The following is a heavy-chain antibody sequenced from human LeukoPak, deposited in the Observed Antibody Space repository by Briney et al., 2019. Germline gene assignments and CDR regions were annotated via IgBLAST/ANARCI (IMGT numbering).Heavy chain of an antibody. CDR1: GYTFTGYY. CDR3: ARRLRARHYFDY. Sequence: ASVKVSCKASGYTFTGYYMHWVRQAPGQGLEWMGRINPNSGGTNYAQKFQGRVTMTRDTSISTAYMELSRLRSDDTAVYYCARRLRARHYFDYWGQGTLVTVSS. J-gene: IGHJ4*02. V-gene: IGHV1-2*06. CDR2: INPNSGGT.